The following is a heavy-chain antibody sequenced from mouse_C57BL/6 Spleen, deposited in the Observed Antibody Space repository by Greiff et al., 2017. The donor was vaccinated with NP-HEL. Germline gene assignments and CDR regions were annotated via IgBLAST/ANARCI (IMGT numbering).Heavy chain of an antibody. J-gene: IGHJ2*01. Sequence: VQLQQPGAELVKPGASVKVSCKASGYTFTSYWMHWVKQRPGQGLEWIGRIHPSESDNNYNQKFKGKATLTVDKSSRTSYKQLSSLTSEDSAVYYWAMGRDSSGYEADYWGQGTTLTVSS. D-gene: IGHD3-2*02. CDR2: IHPSESDN. CDR1: GYTFTSYW. V-gene: IGHV1-74*01. CDR3: AMGRDSSGYEADY.